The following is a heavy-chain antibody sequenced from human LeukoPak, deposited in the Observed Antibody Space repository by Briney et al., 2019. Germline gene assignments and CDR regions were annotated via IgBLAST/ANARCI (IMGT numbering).Heavy chain of an antibody. J-gene: IGHJ3*02. D-gene: IGHD6-13*01. CDR3: ASFQQQDDAFDI. Sequence: SETLSPTCAVYGGSFGGYYWSWIRQPPGKGLEWIGEINHSGSTNYNPSLKSRVTISVDTSKNQFSLKLSSVTAADTAVYYCASFQQQDDAFDIWGQGTMVTVSS. CDR2: INHSGST. V-gene: IGHV4-34*01. CDR1: GGSFGGYY.